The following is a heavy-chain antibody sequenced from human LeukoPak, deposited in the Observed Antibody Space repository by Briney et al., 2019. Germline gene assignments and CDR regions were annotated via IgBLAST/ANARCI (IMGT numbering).Heavy chain of an antibody. V-gene: IGHV3-49*04. J-gene: IGHJ4*02. CDR3: TPASKMVFAYFDY. D-gene: IGHD3-10*01. CDR2: IRSKAYGGTT. CDR1: GFTFGDYA. Sequence: PGGSLRLSCTASGFTFGDYAMSWVRQAPGKGLEWVGFIRSKAYGGTTEYAASVKARFTISRDDSKSIAYLQMNSLKTEDTAVYYCTPASKMVFAYFDYWGQGTLVTVSS.